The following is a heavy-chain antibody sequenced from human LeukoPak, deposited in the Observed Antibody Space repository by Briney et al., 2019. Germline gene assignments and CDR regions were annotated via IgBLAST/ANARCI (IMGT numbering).Heavy chain of an antibody. CDR1: GFTFSGSA. V-gene: IGHV3-73*01. D-gene: IGHD2-2*01. CDR3: TRESDIVVAPGDY. Sequence: PGGSLRLSCAASGFTFSGSAMHWVRQASGKGLEWVGRIRSKANSYATAYAASVKGRFTISRDDSKNTAYLQMNSLKTEDTAVYYCTRESDIVVAPGDYWGQGTLVTVSS. J-gene: IGHJ4*02. CDR2: IRSKANSYAT.